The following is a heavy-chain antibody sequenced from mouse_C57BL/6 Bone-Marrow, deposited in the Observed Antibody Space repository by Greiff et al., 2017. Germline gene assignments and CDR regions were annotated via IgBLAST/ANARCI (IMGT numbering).Heavy chain of an antibody. V-gene: IGHV1-82*01. D-gene: IGHD4-1*01. CDR3: ARVWDLDY. CDR1: GYAFSSSW. J-gene: IGHJ2*01. CDR2: IYPGDGDT. Sequence: QVQLQQSGPELVKPGASVKISCKASGYAFSSSWMNWVKQRPGKGLEWIGRIYPGDGDTNYNGKFKGKATLTADKSSSTAYMQLSSLTSEDSAVYFCARVWDLDYWGQGTTLTVSS.